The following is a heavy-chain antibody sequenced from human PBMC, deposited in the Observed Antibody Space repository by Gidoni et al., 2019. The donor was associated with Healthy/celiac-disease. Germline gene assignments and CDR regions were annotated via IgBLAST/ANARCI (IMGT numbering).Heavy chain of an antibody. J-gene: IGHJ4*02. Sequence: EVQLLESGGGLVQPGESLRLSCAASGFTFSSYAMIWVRQAPGQGLAWVSAISGSGGSTYYADSVKGRFTISRDNSKNTLYLQMNSLRAEDTAVYYCAKASVTTRGGSDYWGQGTLVTVSS. D-gene: IGHD4-4*01. CDR1: GFTFSSYA. CDR3: AKASVTTRGGSDY. CDR2: ISGSGGST. V-gene: IGHV3-23*01.